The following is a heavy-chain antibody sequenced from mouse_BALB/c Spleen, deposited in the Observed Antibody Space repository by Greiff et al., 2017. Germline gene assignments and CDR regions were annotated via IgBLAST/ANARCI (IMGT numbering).Heavy chain of an antibody. Sequence: QVQLKESGPGLVAPSQSLSITCTVSGFSLTGYGVNWVRQPPGKGLEWLGMIWGDGSTDYNSALKSRLGISKDNSKSQVFLKMNSLQTDDTARYYCASGLFLMDYWGQGTSVTVSS. CDR2: IWGDGST. D-gene: IGHD6-1*01. CDR1: GFSLTGYG. CDR3: ASGLFLMDY. V-gene: IGHV2-6-7*01. J-gene: IGHJ4*01.